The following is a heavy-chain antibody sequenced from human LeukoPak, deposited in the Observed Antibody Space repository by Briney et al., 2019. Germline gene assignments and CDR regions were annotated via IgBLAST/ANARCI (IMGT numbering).Heavy chain of an antibody. CDR2: XXXSGXT. Sequence: PSETLSLTCTVSXGXXSXXXXXXXXXXQPXXXGXEXXXXXXXSGXTNHHPXXKSRVTISVDTSKNQFSLKLGSVTAADTAVYYXAXXLRGYSYGEAFDIWGQGTMVTVSS. J-gene: IGHJ3*02. D-gene: IGHD5-18*01. CDR3: AXXLRGYSYGEAFDI. V-gene: IGHV4-61*01. CDR1: XGXXSXXXXX.